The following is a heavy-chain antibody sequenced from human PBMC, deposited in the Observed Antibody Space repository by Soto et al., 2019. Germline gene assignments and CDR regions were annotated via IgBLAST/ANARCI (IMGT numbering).Heavy chain of an antibody. CDR1: GFTFSSYW. Sequence: GGSLRLSCAASGFTFSSYWMSWVRQAPGKGLEWVANIKQDGSEKYYVDSVKGRFTISRGNAKNSLYLQMNSLRAEDTAVYYCARDRYSYYDFWSGSLPYYYYGMDVWGQGTTVTVSS. J-gene: IGHJ6*02. D-gene: IGHD3-3*01. CDR2: IKQDGSEK. V-gene: IGHV3-7*01. CDR3: ARDRYSYYDFWSGSLPYYYYGMDV.